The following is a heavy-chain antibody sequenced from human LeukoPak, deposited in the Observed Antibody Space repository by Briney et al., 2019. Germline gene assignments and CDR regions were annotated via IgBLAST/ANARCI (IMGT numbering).Heavy chain of an antibody. CDR2: ISAYNGNT. CDR1: GYTFTTYA. V-gene: IGHV1-18*01. CDR3: ARDQGRYCISTSCHGMDV. J-gene: IGHJ6*02. Sequence: ASVKVSCKASGYTFTTYAISWVRQAPGQGLEWMGWISAYNGNTHYAQKVQGRVTMTTDTSTSTAYMELRSLRSDDTAVYYCARDQGRYCISTSCHGMDVWGHGTTVTVSS. D-gene: IGHD2-2*01.